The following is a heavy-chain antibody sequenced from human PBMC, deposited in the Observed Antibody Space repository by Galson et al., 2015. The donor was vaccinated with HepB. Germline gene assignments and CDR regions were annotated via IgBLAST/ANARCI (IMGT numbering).Heavy chain of an antibody. CDR2: INIYKGYT. V-gene: IGHV1-18*01. CDR1: GYTFTSYG. CDR3: ARERINIADEGSAFDI. D-gene: IGHD6-13*01. Sequence: SVKVSCKASGYTFTSYGLNWVRQAPGQGPEWMGWINIYKGYTTYAQKFQGRVTMTRDTSTSTAYMVLRSLRSDDTAVYYCARERINIADEGSAFDIWGQGTMVTVSS. J-gene: IGHJ3*02.